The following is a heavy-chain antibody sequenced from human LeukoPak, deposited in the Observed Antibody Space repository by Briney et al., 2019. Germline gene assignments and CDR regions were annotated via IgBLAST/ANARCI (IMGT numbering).Heavy chain of an antibody. J-gene: IGHJ6*02. CDR3: ARFGYVAAGDV. V-gene: IGHV3-7*01. CDR1: GFSFSAYW. CDR2: INPAGSET. Sequence: PGGSLRLSCAAPGFSFSAYWMTWVRQAPGTGLEWVANINPAGSETYYVDPVKDRFSISRDNAKNFVYLQMNSLRAEDTAVYHCARFGYVAAGDVWGQGNPVNVSS. D-gene: IGHD6-13*01.